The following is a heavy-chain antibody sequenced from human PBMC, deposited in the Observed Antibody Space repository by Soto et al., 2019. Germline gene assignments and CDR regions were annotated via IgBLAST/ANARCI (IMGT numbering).Heavy chain of an antibody. D-gene: IGHD3-10*01. CDR1: GFGFDSYA. V-gene: IGHV3-23*04. CDR3: AKALWFGESSHYFDY. J-gene: IGHJ4*02. Sequence: EVQLVETGGGSVQPGGSLRLSCVGSGFGFDSYAMSWVRQAPGKGLEWVSGIGSSGGAIVYADSVRGRFTISRDNSRNALYLHMNSLRAGDTAVYYCAKALWFGESSHYFDYWGQGTLVTVSS. CDR2: IGSSGGAI.